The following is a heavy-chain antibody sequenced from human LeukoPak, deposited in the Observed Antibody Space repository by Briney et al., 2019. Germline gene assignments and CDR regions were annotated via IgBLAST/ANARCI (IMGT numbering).Heavy chain of an antibody. CDR1: GFTFSSYA. V-gene: IGHV3-30*04. CDR2: ISYDGRNK. Sequence: GGSLRLSCAASGFTFSSYALHWVRQAPGKGLEWVAVISYDGRNKYYAHSVKGRFTISSDNSKNTLYLQMNSLRPEDTAVYYCARVSSSSSWYTDLDYWGQGTLVTVSS. D-gene: IGHD6-13*01. J-gene: IGHJ4*02. CDR3: ARVSSSSSWYTDLDY.